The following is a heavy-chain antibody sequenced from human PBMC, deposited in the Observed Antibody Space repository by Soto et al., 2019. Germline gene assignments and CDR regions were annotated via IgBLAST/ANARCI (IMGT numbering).Heavy chain of an antibody. CDR2: IYYSGST. V-gene: IGHV4-31*03. Sequence: QVHLQESGPGLVKPSQTLSLTCTVSGGSISSGGYYWSWIRQHPGKGLEWIGYIYYSGSTYYTPSLKSRVTISVDTSKNQFSLKLSSVTAADTAVYYCARGMVRGVIRSAWFDPWGQGTLVTVSS. J-gene: IGHJ5*02. D-gene: IGHD3-10*01. CDR1: GGSISSGGYY. CDR3: ARGMVRGVIRSAWFDP.